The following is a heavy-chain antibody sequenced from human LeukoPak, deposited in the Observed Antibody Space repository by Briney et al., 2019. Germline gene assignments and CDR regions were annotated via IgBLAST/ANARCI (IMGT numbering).Heavy chain of an antibody. CDR1: GGSISGYF. D-gene: IGHD3-16*01. J-gene: IGHJ4*02. V-gene: IGHV4-4*09. CDR2: MYISGST. CDR3: ATLSGPFDY. Sequence: SETLSLTCSVSGGSISGYFWSWIRQPPGKELEWTGHMYISGSTNYNPSLKSRVTMSLDTSKSQFSLRLTSVTAADTAVYYCATLSGPFDYWGQGTLVTVSS.